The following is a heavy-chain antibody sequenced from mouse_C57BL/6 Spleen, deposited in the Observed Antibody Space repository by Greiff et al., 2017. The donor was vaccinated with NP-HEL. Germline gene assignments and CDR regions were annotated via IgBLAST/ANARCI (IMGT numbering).Heavy chain of an antibody. Sequence: EVQLQQSGPELVKPGASMKMSCKASGYTFTDYNMHWVKQSHGKSLEWIGYINPNNGGTSYNQKFKGKATLTVNKSSSTAYMELRSLTSEDSAVYYCASSEGVWYYFDYWGQGTTLTVSS. D-gene: IGHD3-1*01. CDR3: ASSEGVWYYFDY. CDR2: INPNNGGT. V-gene: IGHV1-22*01. J-gene: IGHJ2*01. CDR1: GYTFTDYN.